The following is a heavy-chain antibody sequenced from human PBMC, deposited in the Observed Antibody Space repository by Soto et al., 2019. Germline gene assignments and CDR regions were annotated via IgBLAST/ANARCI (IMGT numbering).Heavy chain of an antibody. CDR1: GFTFSSYG. J-gene: IGHJ6*02. Sequence: QVQLVESGGGVVQPGRSLRLSCAASGFTFSSYGMHWVRQAPGKGLEWVAVIWYDGSNKYYADSVKGRFTISRDNSNNTLYLQMNSRRAEDAAVYSCARDNARGDGMDVWGQGPTVTVSS. CDR2: IWYDGSNK. V-gene: IGHV3-33*01. CDR3: ARDNARGDGMDV. D-gene: IGHD2-8*01.